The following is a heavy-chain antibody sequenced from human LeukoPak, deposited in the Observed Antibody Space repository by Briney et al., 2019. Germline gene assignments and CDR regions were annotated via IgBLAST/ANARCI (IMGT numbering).Heavy chain of an antibody. V-gene: IGHV1-46*03. D-gene: IGHD6-13*01. CDR3: GRLVFGIAASHSFDY. Sequence: ASVKVSCKASGYTFTSYYMHWVRQAPGQGLEWMGIINPSGGSTSYAQKFQGRVTMTRDTSTSTVYMELSSLRSEDTAVYYCGRLVFGIAASHSFDYWGQGTLVTVSS. CDR1: GYTFTSYY. CDR2: INPSGGST. J-gene: IGHJ4*02.